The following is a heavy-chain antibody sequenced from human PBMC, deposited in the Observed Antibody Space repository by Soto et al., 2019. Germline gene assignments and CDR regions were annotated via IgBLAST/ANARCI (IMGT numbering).Heavy chain of an antibody. CDR1: GFTFSTYA. Sequence: QSGGSLRLSCAASGFTFSTYAMSWVRQAPGKGLEWVSAISNSGDNTFYADSVKGRFTISRDNSKNTLYLQMTTLRADDTALYHCAKDHWGSYSGQGTLVTVSS. CDR3: AKDHWGSY. J-gene: IGHJ4*02. V-gene: IGHV3-23*01. D-gene: IGHD3-16*01. CDR2: ISNSGDNT.